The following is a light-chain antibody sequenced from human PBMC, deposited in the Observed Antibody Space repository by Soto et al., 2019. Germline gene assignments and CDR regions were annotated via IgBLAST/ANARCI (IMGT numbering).Light chain of an antibody. J-gene: IGLJ2*01. V-gene: IGLV2-23*01. CDR2: EGS. CDR1: RSDVGGYNH. Sequence: QSVLTQPASVSGSPGQSITISCTGSRSDVGGYNHVSWYQQYPGKAHKLMIYEGSKPPSGVSNRFSGSKSGNTASLTISGLQAEDEADYYCCSYAGSSPYVVFGGGTKLTVL. CDR3: CSYAGSSPYVV.